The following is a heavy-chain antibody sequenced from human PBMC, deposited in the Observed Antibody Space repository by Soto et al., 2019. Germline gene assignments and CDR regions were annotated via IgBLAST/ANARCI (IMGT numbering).Heavy chain of an antibody. CDR1: GFTFSSYG. CDR2: ISYDGSNK. CDR3: EKDGDGWSYYGSGFFDY. Sequence: PGGSLRLSCAASGFTFSSYGMHWVRQAPGKGLEWVAVISYDGSNKYYADSVKGRFTISRDNSKNTLYLQMNSLRAEDTAVYYCEKDGDGWSYYGSGFFDYWGQGTLVTVSS. D-gene: IGHD3-10*01. J-gene: IGHJ4*02. V-gene: IGHV3-30*18.